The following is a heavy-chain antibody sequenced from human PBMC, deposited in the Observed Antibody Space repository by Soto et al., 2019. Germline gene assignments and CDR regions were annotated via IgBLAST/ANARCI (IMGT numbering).Heavy chain of an antibody. V-gene: IGHV2-70*01. CDR1: GFSLSTSGMC. J-gene: IGHJ4*02. Sequence: SGPTLVNPTQTLTLTCTFSGFSLSTSGMCVSWIRQPPGKALEWLALIDWGDDKYYTTSLKTRLTISKDTSKNQVVLTMTNMDPVDTATYYCAQIRQYSGSYPYYFDNWGKGTLVTVPS. CDR3: AQIRQYSGSYPYYFDN. D-gene: IGHD1-26*01. CDR2: IDWGDDK.